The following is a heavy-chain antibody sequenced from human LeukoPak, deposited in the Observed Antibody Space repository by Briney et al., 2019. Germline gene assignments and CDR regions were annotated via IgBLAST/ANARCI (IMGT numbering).Heavy chain of an antibody. Sequence: SETLSLTCTVSGGSISSSSYYWGWIRQPPGKGLEWIGSIYYSGSTYYNPSLKSRVTISVDTSKNQFSLKLSSVTAADTAVYYCARVDDSSGYSPRFDYWGQGTLVTVSS. CDR2: IYYSGST. CDR1: GGSISSSSYY. D-gene: IGHD3-22*01. V-gene: IGHV4-39*07. CDR3: ARVDDSSGYSPRFDY. J-gene: IGHJ4*02.